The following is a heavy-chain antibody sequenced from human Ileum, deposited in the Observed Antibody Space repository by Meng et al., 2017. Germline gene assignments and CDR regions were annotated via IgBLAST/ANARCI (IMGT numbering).Heavy chain of an antibody. V-gene: IGHV4-4*02. D-gene: IGHD1-26*01. Sequence: VQLQESGPGRLNPSGTLARTCAVSGGSISTSDWWSWVRQPPGKGLEWIGEIHHSGSTNYNPSLKSRVTISVDKSKNQFSLKLNSVTAADTAVYYCAREWSGSYRHFDYWGQGTLVTVSS. CDR2: IHHSGST. J-gene: IGHJ4*02. CDR1: GGSISTSDW. CDR3: AREWSGSYRHFDY.